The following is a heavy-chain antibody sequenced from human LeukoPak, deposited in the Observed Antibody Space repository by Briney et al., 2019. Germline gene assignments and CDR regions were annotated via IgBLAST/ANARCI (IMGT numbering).Heavy chain of an antibody. CDR1: GGTFSSYA. D-gene: IGHD3-22*01. J-gene: IGHJ4*02. Sequence: SVEVSCKASGGTFSSYAISWVRQAPGQGLEWMGGIIPIFGTANYAQKFQGRVTITADESTSTAYMELSSLRSEDTAVYYCASTYYYDSSGYQGPFDYWGQGTLVTVSS. V-gene: IGHV1-69*13. CDR2: IIPIFGTA. CDR3: ASTYYYDSSGYQGPFDY.